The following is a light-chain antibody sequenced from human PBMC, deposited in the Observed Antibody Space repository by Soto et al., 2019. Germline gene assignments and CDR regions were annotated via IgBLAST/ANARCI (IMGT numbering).Light chain of an antibody. CDR2: GAS. CDR1: QSLSSSY. V-gene: IGKV3-20*01. Sequence: EIVLTQSPGTLSLSPGERATLSCRASQSLSSSYIVWYQQKAGQAPRLLLYGASSRATGIPDRFSGGGSGTAFTITIMKLEAEDFAVYYCQQYGNSRTFGQGTKVEIK. CDR3: QQYGNSRT. J-gene: IGKJ1*01.